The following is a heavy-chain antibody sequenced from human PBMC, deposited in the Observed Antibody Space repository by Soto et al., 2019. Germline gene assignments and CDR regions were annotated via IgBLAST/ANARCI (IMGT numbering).Heavy chain of an antibody. CDR1: GFTFSSYG. CDR2: ISYDGSNK. D-gene: IGHD6-19*01. CDR3: AKDWTSSGWYSDYFDY. J-gene: IGHJ4*02. Sequence: QVQLVESGGGVVQPGRSLRLSCAASGFTFSSYGMHWVRQAPGKGLEWVAVISYDGSNKYYADSVKGRFTISRDNSKNTLYLQMNSLRAEDTAVYYCAKDWTSSGWYSDYFDYWGQGTLVTVSS. V-gene: IGHV3-30*18.